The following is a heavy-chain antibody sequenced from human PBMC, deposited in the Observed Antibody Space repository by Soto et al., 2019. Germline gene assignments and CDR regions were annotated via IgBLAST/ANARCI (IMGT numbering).Heavy chain of an antibody. V-gene: IGHV4-59*01. CDR3: ARESYGSRSTRWFEP. CDR1: GGSISSYY. Sequence: SETLSRTGTVAGGSISSYYWSWILQPPGKGLEWRGYIYYSVSTNYSPSLKRRGTISVDTSKNQFSLRLSSVTAADTAVYSWARESYGSRSTRWFEPWGQGTLVNVSS. CDR2: IYYSVST. D-gene: IGHD3-10*01. J-gene: IGHJ5*01.